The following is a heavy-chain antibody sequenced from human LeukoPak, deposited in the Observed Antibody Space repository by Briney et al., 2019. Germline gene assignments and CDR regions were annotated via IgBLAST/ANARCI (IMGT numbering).Heavy chain of an antibody. Sequence: SETLSLTCTVSGGSISTYYWSWIRRPPGKGLEWIGYIYYSGSTNYNPSLKSRVTISVDTSKNQFSLKLSSVTAADTAVYYCARGPLGDEFADAFDIWGQGTMVTVSS. CDR2: IYYSGST. V-gene: IGHV4-59*01. CDR3: ARGPLGDEFADAFDI. CDR1: GGSISTYY. J-gene: IGHJ3*02. D-gene: IGHD4-17*01.